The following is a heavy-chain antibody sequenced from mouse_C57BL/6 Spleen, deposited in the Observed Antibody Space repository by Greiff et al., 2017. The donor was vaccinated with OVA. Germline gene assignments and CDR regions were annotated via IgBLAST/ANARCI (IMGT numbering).Heavy chain of an antibody. D-gene: IGHD1-1*01. Sequence: ESGPGLVKPSQSLSLTCSVTGYSITSGYYWNWIRQFPGNKLEWMGYISYDGSNNYNPSLKNRISITRDTSKNQFFLKLNSVTTEDTATYYCAREDSYYGSSLFDYWGQGTTLTVSS. J-gene: IGHJ2*01. CDR3: AREDSYYGSSLFDY. CDR2: ISYDGSN. CDR1: GYSITSGYY. V-gene: IGHV3-6*01.